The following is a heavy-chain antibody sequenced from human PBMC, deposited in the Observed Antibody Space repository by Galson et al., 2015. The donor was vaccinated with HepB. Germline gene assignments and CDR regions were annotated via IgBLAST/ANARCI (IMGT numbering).Heavy chain of an antibody. V-gene: IGHV3-30-3*01. D-gene: IGHD4/OR15-4a*01. CDR2: ISYDGSNK. CDR3: ARGVKTMALLDY. Sequence: SLRLSCAASGFTFSSYAMHWVRQAPGKGLEWVAVISYDGSNKYYADSVKGRFTISRDNSKNTLYLQMNSLRAEDTAVYYCARGVKTMALLDYWGQGTLVTVS. J-gene: IGHJ4*02. CDR1: GFTFSSYA.